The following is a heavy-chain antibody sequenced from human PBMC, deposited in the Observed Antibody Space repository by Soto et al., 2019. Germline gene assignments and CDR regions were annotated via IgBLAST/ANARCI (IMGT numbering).Heavy chain of an antibody. Sequence: EVQLMESGGGLVKPGGSLRLSCAASGFTFSSYSMNWVRQAPGKGLEWVSSISSSSSYIYYADSVKGRFTISRDNAKNSLYLQMNSLRAEDTAVYYCAGYCSGGSCYRKNYRQVSYYFDYWGQGTLVTVSS. CDR1: GFTFSSYS. J-gene: IGHJ4*02. CDR3: AGYCSGGSCYRKNYRQVSYYFDY. V-gene: IGHV3-21*01. D-gene: IGHD2-15*01. CDR2: ISSSSSYI.